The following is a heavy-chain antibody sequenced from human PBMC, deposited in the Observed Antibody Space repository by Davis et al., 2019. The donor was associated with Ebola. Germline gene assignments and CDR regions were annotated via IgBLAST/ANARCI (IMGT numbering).Heavy chain of an antibody. CDR3: ARGRYPTSSLDY. CDR2: ISGYNGNT. CDR1: GYMFTNYG. J-gene: IGHJ4*02. V-gene: IGHV1-18*04. D-gene: IGHD6-6*01. Sequence: ASVKVSCKASGYMFTNYGISWVRQAPGQGLEWMGWISGYNGNTDYAQTVQGRVSMTTDTSTSTAYMELRSLRSDDTAVYYCARGRYPTSSLDYWGQGTLVTVAS.